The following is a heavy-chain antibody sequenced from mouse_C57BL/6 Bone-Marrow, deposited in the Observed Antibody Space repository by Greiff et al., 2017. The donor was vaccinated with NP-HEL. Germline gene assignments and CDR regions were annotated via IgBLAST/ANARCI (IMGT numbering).Heavy chain of an antibody. CDR1: GYTFTSYW. Sequence: QVQLQQPGAELVKPGASVKLSCKASGYTFTSYWMHWVKQRPGQGLEWIGMIHPNSGSTNYNEKFKSKATLTVDKSSSTAYMQLSSLTSEDSAVYYCARLRYYGSWYFDVWGTGTTVTVSS. CDR3: ARLRYYGSWYFDV. CDR2: IHPNSGST. V-gene: IGHV1-64*01. D-gene: IGHD1-1*01. J-gene: IGHJ1*03.